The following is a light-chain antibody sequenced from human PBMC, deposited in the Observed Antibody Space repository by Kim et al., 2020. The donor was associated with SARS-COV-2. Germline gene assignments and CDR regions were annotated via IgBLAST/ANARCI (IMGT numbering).Light chain of an antibody. Sequence: SVPVGGSVPISCLGRQSRSPWLAWYQMKPGQAPKLLIYSASSLAAGVPTRFSGTESGTEFSLTISSLQPEDFGTYFCQQYNSYPYTFGQGTKLEIK. J-gene: IGKJ2*01. V-gene: IGKV1-5*03. CDR1: QSRSPW. CDR2: SAS. CDR3: QQYNSYPYT.